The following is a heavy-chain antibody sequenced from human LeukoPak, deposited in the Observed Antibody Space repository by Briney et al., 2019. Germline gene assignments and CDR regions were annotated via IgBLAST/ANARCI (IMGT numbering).Heavy chain of an antibody. CDR1: GFTFSTYA. D-gene: IGHD3-10*01. CDR3: AKDAFGSGSYSFFDY. V-gene: IGHV3-33*06. J-gene: IGHJ4*02. CDR2: IWYDGSNK. Sequence: RGSLRLSCAASGFTFSTYAMHWVRQAPGKGLEWVALIWYDGSNKYYADSVKGRFTISRDNSKNTLSLQMNSLRAEDTAVYYCAKDAFGSGSYSFFDYWGQGTLVTVSS.